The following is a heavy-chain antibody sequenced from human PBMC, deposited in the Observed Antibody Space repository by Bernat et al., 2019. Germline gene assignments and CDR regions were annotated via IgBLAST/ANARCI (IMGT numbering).Heavy chain of an antibody. CDR2: MNWNGGST. Sequence: EVQLVESGGGVVRPGGSLRLSCAASGFTFDDYGMSWVRQAPGKGLEWGSGMNWNGGSTGYADSVKGRFTISRDNAKNSLYLQMNSLRAEDTALYYCARSPHSHYGDSYAFDIWGQGTMVTFSS. J-gene: IGHJ3*02. V-gene: IGHV3-20*04. CDR3: ARSPHSHYGDSYAFDI. D-gene: IGHD4-17*01. CDR1: GFTFDDYG.